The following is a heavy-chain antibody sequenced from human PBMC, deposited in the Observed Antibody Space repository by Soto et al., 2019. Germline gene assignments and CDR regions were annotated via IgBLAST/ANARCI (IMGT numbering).Heavy chain of an antibody. D-gene: IGHD1-26*01. Sequence: QVQLVESGGGVVQPGRSLRLSCAASGFTFSSYGMHWVRQAPGKGLEWVAVISYDGSNKYYADSVKGRFTISRDNSKNTLYLQMNSLRAEDTAVYYCAKVLVGATPRGYDAFDIWGQGTMVTVSS. CDR3: AKVLVGATPRGYDAFDI. V-gene: IGHV3-30*18. CDR1: GFTFSSYG. CDR2: ISYDGSNK. J-gene: IGHJ3*02.